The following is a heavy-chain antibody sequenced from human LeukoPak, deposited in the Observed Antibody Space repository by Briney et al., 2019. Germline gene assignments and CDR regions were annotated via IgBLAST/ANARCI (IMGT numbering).Heavy chain of an antibody. CDR2: ISSDGSNT. J-gene: IGHJ4*02. CDR3: ARAGGSTVSHSDY. V-gene: IGHV3-30*03. Sequence: GGSLRLSCAASGFTFISYGMHWVRQAPGKGLEWVAVISSDGSNTFYADSVKGRFTISRDNSKNTLYLQMNSLRAEDTAVYYCARAGGSTVSHSDYWGQGTLVTVSS. D-gene: IGHD4-17*01. CDR1: GFTFISYG.